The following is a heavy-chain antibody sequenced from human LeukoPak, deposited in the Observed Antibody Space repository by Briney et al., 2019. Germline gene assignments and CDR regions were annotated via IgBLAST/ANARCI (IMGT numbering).Heavy chain of an antibody. CDR3: RGYDFWSGYYSEDY. V-gene: IGHV4-39*01. CDR1: GGSISSSSYY. J-gene: IGHJ4*02. Sequence: SETLSLTCTVSGGSISSSSYYWGWIRQPPGKGLEWIGSIYYSGSTYYNPSLKGRVTISVDTSKNQFSLKLSSVTAADTAVYYCRGYDFWSGYYSEDYWGQGTLVTVSS. CDR2: IYYSGST. D-gene: IGHD3-3*01.